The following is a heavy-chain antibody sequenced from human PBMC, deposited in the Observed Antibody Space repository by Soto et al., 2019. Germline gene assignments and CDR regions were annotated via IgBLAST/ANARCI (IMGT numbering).Heavy chain of an antibody. J-gene: IGHJ4*02. CDR2: ISGSGGST. CDR3: ANADYCDCARPVDY. V-gene: IGHV3-23*01. D-gene: IGHD4-17*01. Sequence: EVQLLESGGGLVQPGGSLRLACAASGFTFSSDAMRWFRQSPGKGLEWVSAISGSGGSTYYADAVKGRFTISRDNSKNTLFLQINSLRAEETAAEYGANADYCDCARPVDYWGQGTLVTVSS. CDR1: GFTFSSDA.